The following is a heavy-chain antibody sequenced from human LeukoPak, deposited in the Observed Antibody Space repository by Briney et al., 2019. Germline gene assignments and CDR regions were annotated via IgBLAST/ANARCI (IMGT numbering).Heavy chain of an antibody. CDR3: ARDTYYYDSSGYPQS. CDR1: GHTFTSYG. J-gene: IGHJ4*02. CDR2: ISAYNGNT. V-gene: IGHV1-18*01. D-gene: IGHD3-22*01. Sequence: ASVKVSCKASGHTFTSYGISWVRQAPGQGLEWMGWISAYNGNTSYAQKLQGRVTMTTDTSTSTAYMELRSLRSDDTAVYYCARDTYYYDSSGYPQSWGQGTLVTVSS.